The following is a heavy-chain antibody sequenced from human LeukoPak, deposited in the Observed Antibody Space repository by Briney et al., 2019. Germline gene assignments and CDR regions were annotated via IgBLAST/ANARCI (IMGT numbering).Heavy chain of an antibody. CDR3: AAADGYGDSYGWFDP. J-gene: IGHJ5*02. Sequence: SETLSLTCAVSGYSISSGYYWGWIRQPPGKGLEWIGSIYHSGSTYYNPSLKSRVTISVDTSKNQFSLKLSSVTAADTAVYYCAAADGYGDSYGWFDPWGQGTLVTVSS. CDR1: GYSISSGYY. D-gene: IGHD4-17*01. V-gene: IGHV4-38-2*01. CDR2: IYHSGST.